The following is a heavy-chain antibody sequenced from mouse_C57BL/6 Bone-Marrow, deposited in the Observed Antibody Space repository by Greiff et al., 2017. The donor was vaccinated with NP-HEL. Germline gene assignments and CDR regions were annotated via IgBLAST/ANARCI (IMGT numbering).Heavy chain of an antibody. CDR2: IHPNSGST. V-gene: IGHV1-64*01. Sequence: VKLQQPGAELVKPGASVKLSCKASGYTFTSYWMHWVKQRPGQGLEWIGMIHPNSGSTNYNEKFKSKATLTVDKSSSTAYMQLSSLTSEDSAVYYCDYGSSYGGDYWGQGTTLTVSS. J-gene: IGHJ2*01. CDR3: DYGSSYGGDY. D-gene: IGHD1-1*01. CDR1: GYTFTSYW.